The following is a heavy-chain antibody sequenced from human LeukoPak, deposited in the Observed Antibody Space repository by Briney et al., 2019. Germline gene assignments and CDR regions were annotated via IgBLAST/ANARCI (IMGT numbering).Heavy chain of an antibody. Sequence: PSQTLSLTCAVSGGSISSGGYSWSWIRQPPGKGLEWIGYIYHSGSTYYNPSLKSRVTISVDTSKNQFSLKLSSVTAADTAVYYCARRVIGGFNWFDPWGQGTLVTVSS. CDR3: ARRVIGGFNWFDP. CDR1: GGSISSGGYS. CDR2: IYHSGST. V-gene: IGHV4-30-2*03. D-gene: IGHD2-15*01. J-gene: IGHJ5*02.